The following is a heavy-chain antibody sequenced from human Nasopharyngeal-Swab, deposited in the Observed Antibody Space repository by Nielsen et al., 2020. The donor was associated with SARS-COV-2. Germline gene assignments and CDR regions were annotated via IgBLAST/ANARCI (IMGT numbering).Heavy chain of an antibody. CDR3: AKDIEYYDFWSGRYYYYMDV. Sequence: GESLKISCAASGFTFSSYAMSWVRQAPGKGLEWVSAISGSGGSTYYADSVKGRFTISRDNSKNTLYLQMNSLRAEDTAVYYCAKDIEYYDFWSGRYYYYMDVWGKGTTVTVSS. CDR2: ISGSGGST. J-gene: IGHJ6*03. CDR1: GFTFSSYA. D-gene: IGHD3-3*01. V-gene: IGHV3-23*01.